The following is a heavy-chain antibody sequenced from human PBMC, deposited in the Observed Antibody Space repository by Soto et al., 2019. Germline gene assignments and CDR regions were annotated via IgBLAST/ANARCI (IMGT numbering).Heavy chain of an antibody. CDR1: GGTLSDHG. J-gene: IGHJ3*02. Sequence: QVQLEQSGAEVKKPGSSVKVSCKASGGTLSDHGVAWLRQAPGQGLEWMGGTIPVFNTAKYAQKFQGRVSVTADKFKSTDYMDLSSLRSEDTAFYFCARGVYGSGNYYTGPSAFDIWGQGTMVIVSS. V-gene: IGHV1-69*06. D-gene: IGHD3-10*01. CDR2: TIPVFNTA. CDR3: ARGVYGSGNYYTGPSAFDI.